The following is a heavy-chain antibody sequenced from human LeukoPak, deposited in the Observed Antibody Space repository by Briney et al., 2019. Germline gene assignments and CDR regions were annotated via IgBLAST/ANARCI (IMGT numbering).Heavy chain of an antibody. CDR3: ARVPAILRYFDWLPDAWFYNYFDY. J-gene: IGHJ4*02. V-gene: IGHV3-21*01. Sequence: NPGRSLRLSCAASGFTFSSYAMHWVRQAPGKGLEWVSSISSSSSYIYYADSVKGRFTISRDNAKNSLYLQMNSLRAEDTAVYYCARVPAILRYFDWLPDAWFYNYFDYWGQGTLVTVSS. D-gene: IGHD3-9*01. CDR2: ISSSSSYI. CDR1: GFTFSSYA.